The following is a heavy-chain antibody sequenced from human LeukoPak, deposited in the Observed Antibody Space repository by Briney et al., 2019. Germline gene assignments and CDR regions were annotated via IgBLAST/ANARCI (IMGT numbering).Heavy chain of an antibody. CDR2: IYYSGST. CDR3: ARLPAYYYDSSGYFDY. CDR1: GGSFSGYY. J-gene: IGHJ4*02. V-gene: IGHV4-39*01. Sequence: PSETLSPTCAVYGGSFSGYYWGWIRQPPGKGLEWIGSIYYSGSTYYNPSLESRVTISVDTSKNQFSLKLSSVTAADTAVYYCARLPAYYYDSSGYFDYWGQGTLVTVSS. D-gene: IGHD3-22*01.